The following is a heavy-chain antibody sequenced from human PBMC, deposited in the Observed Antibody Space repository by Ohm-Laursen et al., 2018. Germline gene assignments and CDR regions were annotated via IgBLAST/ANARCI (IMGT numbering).Heavy chain of an antibody. D-gene: IGHD5-18*01. CDR2: IYYTGST. Sequence: SETLSLTCTVSGGSISSYYWTWIRQTPGKGLEWIGYIYYTGSTTYNPSLKSRVTISVDTSKKQFSLKLSSVTAADTAVYYCARRETDYSYGYGYWGQGTLVTVSS. J-gene: IGHJ4*02. CDR1: GGSISSYY. V-gene: IGHV4-59*08. CDR3: ARRETDYSYGYGY.